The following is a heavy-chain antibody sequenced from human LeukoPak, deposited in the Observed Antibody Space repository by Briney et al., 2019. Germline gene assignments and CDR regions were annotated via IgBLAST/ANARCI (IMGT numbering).Heavy chain of an antibody. CDR2: ISSGGNT. CDR1: GFTDTSNY. V-gene: IGHV3-53*01. D-gene: IGHD5-12*01. Sequence: GGSLRLSCAASGFTDTSNYMTWVRQAPGKGLEWVSVISSGGNTYYADSVKGRFTISRDNPKNTVYLQMNGLRAEDTAVYYCAREVRGYYFDYWGQGTLVTASS. CDR3: AREVRGYYFDY. J-gene: IGHJ4*02.